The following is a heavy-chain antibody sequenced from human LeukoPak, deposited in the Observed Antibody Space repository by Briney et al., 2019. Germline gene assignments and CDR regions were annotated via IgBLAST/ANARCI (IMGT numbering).Heavy chain of an antibody. J-gene: IGHJ3*02. Sequence: GGSLRLSCAASGFTFTNAWMSWVRQAPGKGLEWVSVIYSGGSTYYADSVKGRFTISRDNSKNTLYLQMNSLRAEDTAVYYCARATEGAFDIWGQGTMVTVSS. CDR2: IYSGGST. V-gene: IGHV3-66*02. CDR3: ARATEGAFDI. CDR1: GFTFTNAW.